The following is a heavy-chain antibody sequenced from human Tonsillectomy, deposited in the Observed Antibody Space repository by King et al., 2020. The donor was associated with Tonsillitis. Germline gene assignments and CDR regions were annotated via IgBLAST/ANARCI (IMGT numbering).Heavy chain of an antibody. D-gene: IGHD1-26*01. CDR1: GGSISSSSYY. CDR3: ARPQGRPIVEARLEKFRESWFDP. Sequence: LQLQESGPGLVKPSETLSLTCTVSGGSISSSSYYWGWIRQPPGKGLEWIGSIYYSGSTYYNPSLKSRVTISVDTSKNQFSLKLSSVTAADTAVYYCARPQGRPIVEARLEKFRESWFDPWGQGTLVTVSS. CDR2: IYYSGST. V-gene: IGHV4-39*01. J-gene: IGHJ5*02.